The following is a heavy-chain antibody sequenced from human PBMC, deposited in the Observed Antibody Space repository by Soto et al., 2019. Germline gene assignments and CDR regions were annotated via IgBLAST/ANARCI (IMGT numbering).Heavy chain of an antibody. D-gene: IGHD3-9*01. V-gene: IGHV3-15*01. J-gene: IGHJ4*02. CDR3: TTGIYYYFLTGYHNVAY. CDR1: GFNLSHPW. CDR2: IKSKTDGGTA. Sequence: EVQLLESGGGLVKPGGSLRLSCAASGFNLSHPWMTWVRQAAGKGLEWVGHIKSKTDGGTADYAAPVKGRITISRDDSKNTIYLQMNSLKTEDTAVYYCTTGIYYYFLTGYHNVAYWGQGTLVTVSS.